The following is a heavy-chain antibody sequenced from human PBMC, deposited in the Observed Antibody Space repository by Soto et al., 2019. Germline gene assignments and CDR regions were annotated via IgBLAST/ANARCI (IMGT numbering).Heavy chain of an antibody. J-gene: IGHJ4*02. Sequence: EVQLAESGGGLVKPGGSLRLSCAASGFTFSSYSMNWVRQAPGKGLEWVSSISSSSSYIYYADSVKGRFTISRDNAKNPLYLQMNSLRAEDTAVYYCARDWSTYYDFWSGNYYFDYWGQGTLVTVSS. CDR3: ARDWSTYYDFWSGNYYFDY. V-gene: IGHV3-21*01. CDR1: GFTFSSYS. D-gene: IGHD3-3*01. CDR2: ISSSSSYI.